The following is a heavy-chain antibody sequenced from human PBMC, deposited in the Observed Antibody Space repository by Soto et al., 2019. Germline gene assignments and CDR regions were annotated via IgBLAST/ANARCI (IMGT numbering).Heavy chain of an antibody. J-gene: IGHJ3*02. D-gene: IGHD1-26*01. CDR1: GGSFSSNA. CDR2: IIPILGSA. V-gene: IGHV1-69*01. CDR3: ASRERVDAFDI. Sequence: QVQLVRSGAEVKKPGSSVKVSCKASGGSFSSNAISWVRQAPGQGLEWMGGIIPILGSANYAQKFQDRLTITADGSTTTTYMELNSLRSEDAAVYYCASRERVDAFDIWGQGTLVTVSS.